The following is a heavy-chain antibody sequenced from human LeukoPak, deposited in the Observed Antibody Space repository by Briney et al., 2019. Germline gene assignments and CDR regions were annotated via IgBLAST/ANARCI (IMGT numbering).Heavy chain of an antibody. Sequence: GGSLRLSCAASGFTFSNAWMSWVRQAPGKGLEWVGRIKSKTDGGTTDYAAPVKGRFTISRDDSKNTLYLQMNSLKTEDTAVYYCTTDLIDDYVWGTSAEYFQHWGQGTLVTVSS. CDR3: TTDLIDDYVWGTSAEYFQH. CDR1: GFTFSNAW. V-gene: IGHV3-15*01. CDR2: IKSKTDGGTT. J-gene: IGHJ1*01. D-gene: IGHD3-16*01.